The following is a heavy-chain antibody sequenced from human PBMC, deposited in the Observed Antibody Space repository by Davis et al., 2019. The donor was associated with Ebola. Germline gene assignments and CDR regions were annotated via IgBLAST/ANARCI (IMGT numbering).Heavy chain of an antibody. J-gene: IGHJ4*02. CDR2: ISAYNGNT. D-gene: IGHD5-24*01. Sequence: AASVKVSCKASGYTFTSYDIIWVRQAPGQGLEWMGWISAYNGNTNYAQKLQGRVTMTTDTSTSTAYMELRSLRSDDTAVYYCARAGWLQPFDYWGQGTLVTVSS. CDR1: GYTFTSYD. CDR3: ARAGWLQPFDY. V-gene: IGHV1-18*01.